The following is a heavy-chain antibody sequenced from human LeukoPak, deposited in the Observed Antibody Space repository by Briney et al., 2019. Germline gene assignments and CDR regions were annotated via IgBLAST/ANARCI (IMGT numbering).Heavy chain of an antibody. CDR3: ARGKRIAAAGTGSRVYLDWFDP. V-gene: IGHV4-34*01. CDR1: GGSFCGYY. CDR2: INHSGST. Sequence: LQTLSLSCALYGGSFCGYYWSWIRQPPGKGLEWSGEINHSGSTNYNPSLKSRVTISVDASKKQFSLKLSSVTAADTAVYYCARGKRIAAAGTGSRVYLDWFDPWGQGTLGTVSS. J-gene: IGHJ5*02. D-gene: IGHD6-13*01.